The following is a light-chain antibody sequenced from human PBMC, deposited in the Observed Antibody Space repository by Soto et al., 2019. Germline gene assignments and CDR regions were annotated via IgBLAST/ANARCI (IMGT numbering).Light chain of an antibody. CDR2: EVS. J-gene: IGLJ3*02. Sequence: QSVLTQPASVSGSPGQSITISCTGTSSDVGGYNFVSWYQQRPGKAPKLMIYEVSNRPSGVSNRFSGSKSGNTASLTISGLQVEDEADYYCSSCRGISAQVFGRGTKLTVL. CDR1: SSDVGGYNF. V-gene: IGLV2-14*03. CDR3: SSCRGISAQV.